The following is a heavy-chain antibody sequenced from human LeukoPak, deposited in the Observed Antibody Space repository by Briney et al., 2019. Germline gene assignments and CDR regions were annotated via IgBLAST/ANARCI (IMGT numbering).Heavy chain of an antibody. CDR3: ARGRSPYYYDSSGSYFDY. CDR2: MNPNSGNT. Sequence: ASVKVSCKASGHTFTSYDINWVRQATGQGLEWMGWMNPNSGNTGYAQKFQGRVTMTRNTSISTAYMELSSLRSEDTAVYYCARGRSPYYYDSSGSYFDYWGQGTLVTVSS. D-gene: IGHD3-22*01. V-gene: IGHV1-8*01. CDR1: GHTFTSYD. J-gene: IGHJ4*02.